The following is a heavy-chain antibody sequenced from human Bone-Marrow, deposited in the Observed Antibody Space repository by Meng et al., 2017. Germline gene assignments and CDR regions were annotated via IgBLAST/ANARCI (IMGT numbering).Heavy chain of an antibody. CDR1: GYNFTDYY. D-gene: IGHD1-26*01. Sequence: VQLIQSGNEVKTPEASVKASCKASGYNFTDYYVHWVRQAPGQGLEWMGWVNTKSGGTKYEQKFQGTVNMSRDTSISTAYMELSRLRSDDNSVYYCARVRWELPDYWGQGTLVTVSS. CDR2: VNTKSGGT. J-gene: IGHJ4*02. V-gene: IGHV1-2*02. CDR3: ARVRWELPDY.